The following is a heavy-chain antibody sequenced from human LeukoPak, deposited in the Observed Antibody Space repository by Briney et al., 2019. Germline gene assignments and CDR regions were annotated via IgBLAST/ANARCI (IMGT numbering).Heavy chain of an antibody. CDR2: ISSTSSHT. V-gene: IGHV3-11*06. Sequence: GGSLRLSCAASGFTFSDSYMSWIRQAAGKGLEWISYISSTSSHTNYADSVKGRFTISRDNAKNSLYLQMNSLRAEDTAVYYCARNPEYYFDYWGQGTLVTVSS. CDR3: ARNPEYYFDY. J-gene: IGHJ4*02. D-gene: IGHD1-14*01. CDR1: GFTFSDSY.